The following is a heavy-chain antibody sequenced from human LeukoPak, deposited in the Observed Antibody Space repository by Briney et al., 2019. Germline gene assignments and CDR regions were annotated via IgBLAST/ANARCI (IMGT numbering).Heavy chain of an antibody. CDR2: IYTRGST. V-gene: IGHV4-4*07. J-gene: IGHJ3*02. D-gene: IGHD2-15*01. Sequence: SETLSVTCTISGGSINNYYWSWIRQPAGEGLEWIGRIYTRGSTNYNPSLKSRVTMSVDTSKNQFSLKLSSVTAADTAVYYCARGRYCSADICSGGDAFDIWGQGTMVSVSS. CDR3: ARGRYCSADICSGGDAFDI. CDR1: GGSINNYY.